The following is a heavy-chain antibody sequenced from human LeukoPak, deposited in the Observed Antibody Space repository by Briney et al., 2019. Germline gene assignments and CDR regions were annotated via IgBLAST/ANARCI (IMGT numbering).Heavy chain of an antibody. V-gene: IGHV4-59*01. D-gene: IGHD3-16*01. CDR1: GGTINSYY. CDR3: ARESETTLGGYYYGMDV. CDR2: IYNSGSA. Sequence: TLSLTCPVPGGTINSYYWSWIRQPPGEGLEWIGYIYNSGSANYNPSLKSRVTISVDTSKNQFSLRLSSVTAADTAVYYCARESETTLGGYYYGMDVWGQGTTVTVSS. J-gene: IGHJ6*02.